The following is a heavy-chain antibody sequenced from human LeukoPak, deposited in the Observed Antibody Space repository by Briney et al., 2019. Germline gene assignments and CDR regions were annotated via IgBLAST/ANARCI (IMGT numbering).Heavy chain of an antibody. CDR1: GYSFPSYW. Sequence: TPGESLRISCKGSGYSFPSYWITWVRQMPGKGLEWMGRIDPSDSYINYSPSFQGHVTISADKSISTAYLQWSSLKASDTAMYYCARSYSGYDYLDYWGQGTLVTVSS. V-gene: IGHV5-10-1*01. D-gene: IGHD5-12*01. J-gene: IGHJ4*02. CDR2: IDPSDSYI. CDR3: ARSYSGYDYLDY.